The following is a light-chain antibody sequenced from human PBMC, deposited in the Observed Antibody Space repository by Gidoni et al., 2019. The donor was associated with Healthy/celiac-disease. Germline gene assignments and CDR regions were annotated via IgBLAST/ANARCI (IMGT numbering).Light chain of an antibody. CDR3: QQYNSYPWT. V-gene: IGKV1-5*03. J-gene: IGKJ1*01. Sequence: DIQMTQSPSTLSASVGDRVTITCRAIQSISSWLAWYQQKPGKAPKLLIYKASSLESGVPSRFSGSGSGTEFTLTSSSLQPDDFATYYCQQYNSYPWTFGQGTKVEIK. CDR2: KAS. CDR1: QSISSW.